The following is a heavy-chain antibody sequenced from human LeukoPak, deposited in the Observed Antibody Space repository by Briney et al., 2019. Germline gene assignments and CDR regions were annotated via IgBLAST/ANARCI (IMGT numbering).Heavy chain of an antibody. Sequence: GSLRLSCAASGFTFGSYSMNWIRQPPGKRLEWIGSIYYSGNTYYNPSLKSRVTISIDTSKNQFSLNLSSVTAADTALYSCARHYLGGNYPDYFNHWGQGTLVTVSS. CDR2: IYYSGNT. J-gene: IGHJ4*02. D-gene: IGHD1-26*01. CDR1: GFTFGSYS. CDR3: ARHYLGGNYPDYFNH. V-gene: IGHV4-59*05.